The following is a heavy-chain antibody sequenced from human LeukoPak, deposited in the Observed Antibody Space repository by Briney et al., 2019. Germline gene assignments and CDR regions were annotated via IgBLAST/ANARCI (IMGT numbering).Heavy chain of an antibody. CDR2: ISGSGGST. CDR3: AKWKGACFDP. V-gene: IGHV3-23*01. J-gene: IGHJ5*02. Sequence: PGGSLRLSCAASGFTFSSYSMNWVRQAPGKGLEWVSAISGSGGSTYYADSVKGRFTISRDNSKNTLYLQMNSLRAEDTAVYYCAKWKGACFDPWGQGTLVTVSS. CDR1: GFTFSSYS. D-gene: IGHD1-1*01.